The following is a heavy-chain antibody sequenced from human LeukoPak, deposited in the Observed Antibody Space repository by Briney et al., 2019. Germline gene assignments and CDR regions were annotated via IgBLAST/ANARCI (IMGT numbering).Heavy chain of an antibody. CDR3: ARVRAYTYGYDFDY. D-gene: IGHD5-18*01. CDR1: GFTFSSYA. CDR2: ISGDGGHT. V-gene: IGHV3-23*01. J-gene: IGHJ4*02. Sequence: PGGSLRLSCAASGFTFSSYAMSWVRQAPGKGLEWVSAISGDGGHTYYADSVKGRFTISRDNSKNTLYVHMNSLRTEDTAVCFCARVRAYTYGYDFDYWGQGTLVTVSS.